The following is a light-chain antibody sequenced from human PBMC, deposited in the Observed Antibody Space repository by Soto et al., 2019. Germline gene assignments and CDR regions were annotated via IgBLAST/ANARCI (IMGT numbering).Light chain of an antibody. CDR1: QSVSRY. CDR2: DAS. V-gene: IGKV3-11*01. Sequence: EIVFTQSPATLSLSPGERATLSCRASQSVSRYLAWYQQKPGQAPRLLIYDASNRATGIPARFSGSGSGTDFTLTISSLEPEDFAVYYCQQSSNWPYTFGQGTKLEIK. J-gene: IGKJ2*01. CDR3: QQSSNWPYT.